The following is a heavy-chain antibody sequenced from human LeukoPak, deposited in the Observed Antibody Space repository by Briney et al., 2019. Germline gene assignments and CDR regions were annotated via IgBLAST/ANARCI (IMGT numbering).Heavy chain of an antibody. Sequence: PSQTLSLTCTVSGGSISSGSYYWSWIRQPAGKGLEWIGRIYTSGSTNYNPSLKSRVTISVDTSKSQFSLKLSSVTAADTAVYYCAREERVFWSGHIEGGPLWGQGTLVTVSS. CDR2: IYTSGST. J-gene: IGHJ4*02. CDR3: AREERVFWSGHIEGGPL. D-gene: IGHD3-3*01. V-gene: IGHV4-61*02. CDR1: GGSISSGSYY.